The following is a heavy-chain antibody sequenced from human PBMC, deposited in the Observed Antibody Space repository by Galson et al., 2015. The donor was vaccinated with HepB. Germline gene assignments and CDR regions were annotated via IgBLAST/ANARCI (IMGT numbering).Heavy chain of an antibody. CDR1: GFTFSSYA. J-gene: IGHJ4*02. CDR3: ASPNYYDSSGYYYAAYFDY. D-gene: IGHD3-22*01. CDR2: ISYDGSNK. Sequence: SLRLSCAASGFTFSSYAMHWVCQAPGKGLEWVAVISYDGSNKYYADSVKGRFTISRDNSKNTLYLQMNSLRAEDTAVYYCASPNYYDSSGYYYAAYFDYWGQGTLVTVSS. V-gene: IGHV3-30-3*01.